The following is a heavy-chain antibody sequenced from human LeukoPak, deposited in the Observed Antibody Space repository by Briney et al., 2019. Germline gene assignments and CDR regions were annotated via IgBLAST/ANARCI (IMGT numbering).Heavy chain of an antibody. D-gene: IGHD3-16*01. V-gene: IGHV3-23*01. CDR1: GFTFSSYA. Sequence: GGSLRLSCAASGFTFSSYAMNWVRQAPGKGLEWVSIISGSGGSTYYADSVKGRFTISRDKSKNTLYLQMNSLRAEDTAVYYCVTGGLGVSGGYYLDYWGQGTLVTVSS. J-gene: IGHJ4*02. CDR2: ISGSGGST. CDR3: VTGGLGVSGGYYLDY.